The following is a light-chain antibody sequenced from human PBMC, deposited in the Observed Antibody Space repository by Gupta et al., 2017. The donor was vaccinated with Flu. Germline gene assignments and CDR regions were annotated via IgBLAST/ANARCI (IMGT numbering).Light chain of an antibody. CDR2: VGTGGSVG. V-gene: IGLV9-49*01. Sequence: QPVLTQPPSASASLGASVTLTCTLSSGYSDYEVDWYQQRPGTAPQFVMRVGTGGSVGAKGDGIPTRVSGLGSGLNRSLTINIIQIADEGDYDCGAYHGTENNVVYHVVFGGGTKVTVL. CDR1: SGYSDYE. CDR3: GAYHGTENNVVYHVV. J-gene: IGLJ2*01.